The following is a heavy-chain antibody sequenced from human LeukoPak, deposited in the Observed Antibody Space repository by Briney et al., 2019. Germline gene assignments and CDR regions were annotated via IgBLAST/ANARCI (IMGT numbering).Heavy chain of an antibody. D-gene: IGHD1-26*01. Sequence: SGGSLRLSCAASGFTSSTYWMTWVRQAPGKGLEWVAGIEQGGNDKYYVDSVKGRFTISRDDARNSLYLQMNSLRAEDTAVYYCARDPGRGGSYFDYWGQGTLVTVSS. V-gene: IGHV3-7*01. J-gene: IGHJ4*02. CDR2: IEQGGNDK. CDR1: GFTSSTYW. CDR3: ARDPGRGGSYFDY.